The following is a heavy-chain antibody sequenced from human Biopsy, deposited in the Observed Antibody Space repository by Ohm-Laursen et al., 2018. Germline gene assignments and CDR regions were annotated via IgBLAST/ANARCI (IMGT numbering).Heavy chain of an antibody. D-gene: IGHD3-22*01. CDR1: GGSIGGGEYY. CDR2: ISYSGTT. Sequence: SDTLSLTCSVSGGSIGGGEYYWNWIRQHPGKGLEWIGLISYSGTTFYSPSLESLLTISIDTSKNHFSLNLRSVTAADTAVYYCARGVPHYDGSGFPLAGYWYFDLWGRGALVTVSS. V-gene: IGHV4-31*01. J-gene: IGHJ2*01. CDR3: ARGVPHYDGSGFPLAGYWYFDL.